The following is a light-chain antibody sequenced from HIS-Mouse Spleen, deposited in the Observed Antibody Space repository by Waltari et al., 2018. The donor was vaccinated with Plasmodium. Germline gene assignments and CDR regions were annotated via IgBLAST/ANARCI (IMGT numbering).Light chain of an antibody. V-gene: IGLV3-10*01. CDR3: YSTDSSGNHRV. Sequence: SYELTQPPSMSVSPGQTARSTCPGDALPKKTAYWYQQKSGQAPVLVIYEDSKRPSGIPERFSGSSSGTMATLTISGAQVEDEADYYCYSTDSSGNHRVFGGGTKLTVL. CDR1: ALPKKT. J-gene: IGLJ3*02. CDR2: EDS.